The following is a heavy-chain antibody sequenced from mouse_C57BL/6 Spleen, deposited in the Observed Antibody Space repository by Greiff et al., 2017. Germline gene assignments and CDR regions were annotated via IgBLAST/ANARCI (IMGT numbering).Heavy chain of an antibody. CDR3: TTSFYGSRNY. CDR2: IDPENGDT. Sequence: VHVKQSGAELVRPGASVKLSCTASGFNIKDDYMHWVKQRPEQGLEWIGWIDPENGDTEYASKFQGKATITADTSSNTAYLQLSSLTSEDTAVYYCTTSFYGSRNYWGQGTTLTVSS. CDR1: GFNIKDDY. D-gene: IGHD1-1*01. V-gene: IGHV14-4*01. J-gene: IGHJ2*01.